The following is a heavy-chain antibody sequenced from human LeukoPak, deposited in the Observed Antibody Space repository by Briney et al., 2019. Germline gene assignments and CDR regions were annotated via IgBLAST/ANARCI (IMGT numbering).Heavy chain of an antibody. V-gene: IGHV3-7*01. J-gene: IGHJ5*02. CDR1: GFTFSTYW. CDR3: ARVYGSGSPGVDYNWFDP. D-gene: IGHD3-10*01. CDR2: IRKDGSDI. Sequence: GGSLRLSCAASGFTFSTYWMSWVRQAPGKGLEWVANIRKDGSDIHYVDSVKGRFTISRDNAKNSLYLEMSSLRGEDTALYYCARVYGSGSPGVDYNWFDPWGQGTLVTVSS.